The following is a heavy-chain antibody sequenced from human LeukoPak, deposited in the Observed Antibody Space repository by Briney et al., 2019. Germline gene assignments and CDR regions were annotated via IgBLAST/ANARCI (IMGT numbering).Heavy chain of an antibody. CDR3: ARVKRYGMDV. V-gene: IGHV3-74*01. J-gene: IGHJ6*02. Sequence: PGGSLRLSCAASGFTFSSYWMHWVRQAPGKGLVWASCINGDGSDTNYADSVKGRFTISRDNAKNSLYLQMNSLRAEDTAVYYCARVKRYGMDVWGQGTTVSVSS. CDR2: INGDGSDT. CDR1: GFTFSSYW.